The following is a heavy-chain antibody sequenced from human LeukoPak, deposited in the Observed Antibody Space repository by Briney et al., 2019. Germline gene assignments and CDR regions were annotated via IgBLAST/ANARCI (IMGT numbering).Heavy chain of an antibody. CDR3: ARAIRRLTGDFDY. CDR2: INPNSGGT. V-gene: IGHV1-2*02. Sequence: ASVKVSCKASGYTFTGYYMHWVRQAPGQGLEWMGWINPNSGGTNYAQKFQGRVTMTRDTSISTAYMELSRLRSDDTAVYYRARAIRRLTGDFDYWGQGTLVTVSS. CDR1: GYTFTGYY. J-gene: IGHJ4*02. D-gene: IGHD7-27*01.